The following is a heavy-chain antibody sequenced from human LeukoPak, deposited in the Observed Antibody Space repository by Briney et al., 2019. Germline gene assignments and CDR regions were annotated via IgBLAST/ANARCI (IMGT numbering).Heavy chain of an antibody. CDR3: ARGPPPDFDY. Sequence: SETLSLTCTVSGASINSHYWSWFRQPAGKGLEWIGRIRTSGDTNYNPSLKSRVTMSVDTSKNQFSLNLNSVSAADTAVYYCARGPPPDFDYWGQGTLVTVSS. CDR2: IRTSGDT. V-gene: IGHV4-4*07. J-gene: IGHJ4*02. CDR1: GASINSHY.